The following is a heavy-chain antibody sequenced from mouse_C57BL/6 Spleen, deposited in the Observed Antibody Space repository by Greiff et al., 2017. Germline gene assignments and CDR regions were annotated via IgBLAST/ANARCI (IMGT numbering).Heavy chain of an antibody. CDR1: GYTFTDCE. Sequence: QVQLQQSGAELVRPGASVTLSCKASGYTFTDCEMHWVKQTPVHGLEWIGAIDPETGGTAYNQKFKGKAILTADKSSSTAYMELRSLTSEDSAVYYCTRNYYGSSYHYAMDYWGQGTSVTVSS. V-gene: IGHV1-15*01. CDR2: IDPETGGT. J-gene: IGHJ4*01. CDR3: TRNYYGSSYHYAMDY. D-gene: IGHD1-1*01.